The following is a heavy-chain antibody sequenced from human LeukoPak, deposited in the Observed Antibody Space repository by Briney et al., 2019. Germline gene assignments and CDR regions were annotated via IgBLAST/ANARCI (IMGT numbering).Heavy chain of an antibody. CDR3: ARHLERGVRGPQGY. J-gene: IGHJ4*02. CDR2: IFYSGTT. CDR1: GDSISGSNYY. Sequence: PSETLSLTCSVSGDSISGSNYYWGWIRQPPGKGLEWIGRIFYSGTTHYNPSLKSRVTISVDTSKNHFSLTLASVTAADTAVYFCARHLERGVRGPQGYWGQGTLVTVSS. D-gene: IGHD3-10*01. V-gene: IGHV4-39*01.